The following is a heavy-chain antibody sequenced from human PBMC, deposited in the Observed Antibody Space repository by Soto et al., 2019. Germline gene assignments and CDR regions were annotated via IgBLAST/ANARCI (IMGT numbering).Heavy chain of an antibody. V-gene: IGHV4-59*01. J-gene: IGHJ4*02. CDR1: GGSLSSYY. Sequence: SETLSLTCTVSGGSLSSYYWSWIRQPPGKGLEWIGYTYYSGSTNYNPSLKSRVTISVDTSKNQFSLNLTSVTAADTAVYYCARWGSGSRHFDYWGQGTLITVS. CDR3: ARWGSGSRHFDY. CDR2: TYYSGST. D-gene: IGHD1-26*01.